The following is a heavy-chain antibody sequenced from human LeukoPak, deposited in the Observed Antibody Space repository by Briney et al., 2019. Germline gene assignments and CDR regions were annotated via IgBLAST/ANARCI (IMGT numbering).Heavy chain of an antibody. V-gene: IGHV3-30*02. D-gene: IGHD6-25*01. Sequence: PGGSLRLSCAASGFTFSSYGMHWVRQAPGKGLEWVAFIRYDGSNKYYADSVKGRFTISRDNSKNTLYLQMNSLRAEDTAVYYCSIVGRGGSRPCDAFDIWGQGTMVTVSS. CDR2: IRYDGSNK. J-gene: IGHJ3*02. CDR1: GFTFSSYG. CDR3: SIVGRGGSRPCDAFDI.